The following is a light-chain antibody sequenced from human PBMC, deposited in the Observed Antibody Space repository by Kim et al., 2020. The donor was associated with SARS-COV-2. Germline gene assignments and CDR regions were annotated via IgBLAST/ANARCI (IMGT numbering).Light chain of an antibody. CDR1: SSDVGGYNY. V-gene: IGLV2-14*03. CDR3: SSYASSSTVV. J-gene: IGLJ3*02. Sequence: QSALTQPASMSGSPGQPITISCTGTSSDVGGYNYVSWYQQHPGKAPKLMIYDVDKRPSGVSNRFSGSKSGNTASLTISGLRAEDEADYYCSSYASSSTVVFGGGTKVTVL. CDR2: DVD.